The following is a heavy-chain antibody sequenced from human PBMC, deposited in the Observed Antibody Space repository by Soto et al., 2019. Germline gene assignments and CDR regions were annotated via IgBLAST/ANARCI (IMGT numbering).Heavy chain of an antibody. CDR1: GGSISSYY. Sequence: SETLSLTCTVSGGSISSYYWSWIRQPPGKGLEWIGYIYYSGSTNYNPSLKSRVTISVDTSKNQFSLKLSSVTAADTAVYYCARQYGSGSYYNAPRGYYYMDVWGKGTTVTVSS. V-gene: IGHV4-59*01. J-gene: IGHJ6*03. D-gene: IGHD3-10*01. CDR3: ARQYGSGSYYNAPRGYYYMDV. CDR2: IYYSGST.